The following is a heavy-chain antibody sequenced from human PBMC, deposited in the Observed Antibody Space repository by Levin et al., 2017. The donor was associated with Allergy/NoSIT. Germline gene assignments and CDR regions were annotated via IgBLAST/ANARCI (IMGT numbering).Heavy chain of an antibody. D-gene: IGHD3-22*01. CDR2: IRQEAGEK. CDR3: ARDPCGYDY. J-gene: IGHJ4*02. Sequence: GGSLRLSCAASGFTLGNFWMTWVRQAPGKGLEWVASIRQEAGEKSYRDSVKGGFTISRDNAKNSLYLQMNTLRAEDTAVYYCARDPCGYDYWGRGTLVTASS. V-gene: IGHV3-7*01. CDR1: GFTLGNFW.